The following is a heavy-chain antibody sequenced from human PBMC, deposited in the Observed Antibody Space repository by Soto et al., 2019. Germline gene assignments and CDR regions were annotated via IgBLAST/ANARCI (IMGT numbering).Heavy chain of an antibody. CDR1: GVSFSTYW. D-gene: IGHD1-20*01. J-gene: IGHJ5*02. V-gene: IGHV3-7*03. Sequence: XGSLRLSCAASGVSFSTYWMNWVRQAPGKGLEWVATVNHDGSETYYVDSVEDRFTISRDNGKNSLYLQMNRLRVEDTAVYYCARDNWSLFDRSGQGTLVTVSS. CDR3: ARDNWSLFDR. CDR2: VNHDGSET.